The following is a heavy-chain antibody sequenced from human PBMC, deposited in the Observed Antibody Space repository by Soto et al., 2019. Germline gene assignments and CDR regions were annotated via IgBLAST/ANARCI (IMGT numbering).Heavy chain of an antibody. Sequence: ESLKMSCQGSGYSFASYWLGWVRQIPGKDLEWMGIIYPCDSDTRYSPSFQGQVTISADKSLRTAYLQWTSLKASDTALYYCARTRSFTLGFYYDGMDVWGQGTTVSVSS. CDR3: ARTRSFTLGFYYDGMDV. CDR2: IYPCDSDT. CDR1: GYSFASYW. D-gene: IGHD6-6*01. V-gene: IGHV5-51*01. J-gene: IGHJ6*02.